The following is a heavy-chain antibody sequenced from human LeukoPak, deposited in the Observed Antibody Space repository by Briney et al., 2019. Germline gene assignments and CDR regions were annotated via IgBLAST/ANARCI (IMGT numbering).Heavy chain of an antibody. D-gene: IGHD2-15*01. Sequence: SETLSLTCTVSGGSISSYYWSWIRQPPGKGLEWIGYIYYSGSTNYNPSLKSRVTISVDTSKNQFSLKLSSVTAADTAVYYCASCSGGSCYPISAFDIWGQGTMVTVSS. CDR2: IYYSGST. CDR3: ASCSGGSCYPISAFDI. J-gene: IGHJ3*02. V-gene: IGHV4-59*08. CDR1: GGSISSYY.